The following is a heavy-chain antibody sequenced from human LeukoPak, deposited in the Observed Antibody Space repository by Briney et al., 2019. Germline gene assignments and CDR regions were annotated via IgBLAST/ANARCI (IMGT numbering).Heavy chain of an antibody. V-gene: IGHV4-59*01. CDR1: GGSISSYF. CDR2: ICYSGST. J-gene: IGHJ4*02. Sequence: SETLSLTCTFSGGSISSYFWSWIRQPPGRGLEWIGYICYSGSTNYNPSLKSRVTTSVDTSKNQFSLKLSSVTAADTAVYYCAVAGRASRTYYFDYWGQGTLVTVSS. D-gene: IGHD6-19*01. CDR3: AVAGRASRTYYFDY.